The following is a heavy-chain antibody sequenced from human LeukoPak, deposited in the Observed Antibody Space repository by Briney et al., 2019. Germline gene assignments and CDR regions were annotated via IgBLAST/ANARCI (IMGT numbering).Heavy chain of an antibody. CDR3: ARGARYDILTGYYRSFDY. CDR1: GYSFTGYW. Sequence: GESLKISCKGSGYSFTGYWISWVRQMPGKGLEWMGRIDPSDSYTNYSPSFQGHVTISADKFISTAYPQWSSLKASDTAMYYCARGARYDILTGYYRSFDYWGQGTLVTVSS. J-gene: IGHJ4*02. CDR2: IDPSDSYT. V-gene: IGHV5-10-1*01. D-gene: IGHD3-9*01.